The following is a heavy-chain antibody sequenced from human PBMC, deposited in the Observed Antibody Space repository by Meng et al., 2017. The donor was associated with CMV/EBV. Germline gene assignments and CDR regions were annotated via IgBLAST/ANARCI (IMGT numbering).Heavy chain of an antibody. CDR3: ARGAILRFLEWLLYSWFDP. Sequence: SETLSLTCTGSGGSISSSSYYWGWIRQPPGKGLEWIGSIYYSGSTYYNPFLKSRVTISVDTSKNQFSLKLSSVTAADTAVYYCARGAILRFLEWLLYSWFDPWGQGTLVTVSS. J-gene: IGHJ5*02. CDR1: GGSISSSSYY. D-gene: IGHD3-3*01. V-gene: IGHV4-39*07. CDR2: IYYSGST.